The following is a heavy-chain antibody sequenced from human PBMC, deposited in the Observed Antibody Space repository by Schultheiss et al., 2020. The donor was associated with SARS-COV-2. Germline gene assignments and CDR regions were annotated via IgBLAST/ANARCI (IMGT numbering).Heavy chain of an antibody. CDR3: AKFSSSNYYYYGMDV. D-gene: IGHD6-6*01. Sequence: SETLSLTCTVSGGSISSSSYYWGWIRQPPGKGLEWIGYIYYSGSTNYNPSLKSRVTISVDTSKNQFSLKLSSVTAADTAVYYCAKFSSSNYYYYGMDVWGQGTTVTVSS. CDR2: IYYSGST. J-gene: IGHJ6*02. V-gene: IGHV4-39*07. CDR1: GGSISSSSYY.